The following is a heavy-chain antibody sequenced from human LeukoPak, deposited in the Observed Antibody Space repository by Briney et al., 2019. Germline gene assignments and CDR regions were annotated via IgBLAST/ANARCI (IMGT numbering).Heavy chain of an antibody. CDR2: IIPIFGTA. CDR3: AREIRSIFGVGPTLPYGMDV. CDR1: GGTFSSYA. J-gene: IGHJ6*02. Sequence: SVKVSCKASGGTFSSYAISWVRQAPGQGLEWMGGIIPIFGTANYAQKFQGRVTITADESTSTAYMELSSLRSEDTAVYYCAREIRSIFGVGPTLPYGMDVWGQGTTVTVSS. D-gene: IGHD3-3*01. V-gene: IGHV1-69*13.